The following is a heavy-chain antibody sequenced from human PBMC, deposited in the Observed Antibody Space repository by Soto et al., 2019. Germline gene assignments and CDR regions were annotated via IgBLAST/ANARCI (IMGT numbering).Heavy chain of an antibody. V-gene: IGHV3-23*01. CDR1: GFTFSSYA. CDR3: AKDLLWPGPYYFDY. J-gene: IGHJ4*02. D-gene: IGHD2-21*01. CDR2: ISGSGGST. Sequence: GVSLRLSCAASGFTFSSYAMSYVRQAPGKGLEWVSAISGSGGSTYYADSVKGRFTISRDNSKNTLYLQMNSLRAEDTAVYYCAKDLLWPGPYYFDYWGQGTLVTVSS.